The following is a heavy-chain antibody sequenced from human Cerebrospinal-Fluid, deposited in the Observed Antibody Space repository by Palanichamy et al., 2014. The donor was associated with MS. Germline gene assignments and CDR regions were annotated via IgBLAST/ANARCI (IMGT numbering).Heavy chain of an antibody. D-gene: IGHD2/OR15-2a*01. V-gene: IGHV1-18*01. CDR3: ARTYFYGSENRQEYDWFDP. CDR2: ISTYNGKK. Sequence: QVQLVQSGGAVKKPGASVKVSCKTSGYSFSGYGISWVRQAPGQGLEWMGWISTYNGKKNSAQTLRGRLTMTTDTSTSTAYMELRSLRSDDTAVYYCARTYFYGSENRQEYDWFDPWGQGTLVTVSS. J-gene: IGHJ5*02. CDR1: GYSFSGYG.